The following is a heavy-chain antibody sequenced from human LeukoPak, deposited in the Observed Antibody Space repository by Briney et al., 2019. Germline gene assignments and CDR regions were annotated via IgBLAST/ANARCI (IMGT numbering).Heavy chain of an antibody. J-gene: IGHJ4*02. CDR1: GFTFIYNW. V-gene: IGHV3-74*01. CDR2: ISSDGRTT. D-gene: IGHD3-10*01. CDR3: LGYYSGSPN. Sequence: PGGSLRLSCAVSGFTFIYNWMHWVRQAPGKGLVWVSRISSDGRTTHYADSVKGRFTISRDSAKNTLFLQMNDLRAEDTAVYYCLGYYSGSPNWGQGTLVTVSS.